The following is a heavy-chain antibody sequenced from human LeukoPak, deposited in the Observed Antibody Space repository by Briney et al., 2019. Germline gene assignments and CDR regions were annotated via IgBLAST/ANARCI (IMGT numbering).Heavy chain of an antibody. V-gene: IGHV3-7*01. CDR3: AGESGIRYFTKHNPKYYFDY. J-gene: IGHJ4*02. Sequence: GGSLRLSCAASGFTFSSYWMSWVRQAPGKGLEWVANIKQDGSEKYYVDSVKGRFTISRDNAKNSLYLQMNSLRAEDTAVYFCAGESGIRYFTKHNPKYYFDYWGQGTLVTVSS. D-gene: IGHD3-9*01. CDR1: GFTFSSYW. CDR2: IKQDGSEK.